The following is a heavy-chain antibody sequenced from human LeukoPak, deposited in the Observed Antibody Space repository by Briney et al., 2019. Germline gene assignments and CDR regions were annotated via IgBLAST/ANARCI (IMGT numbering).Heavy chain of an antibody. Sequence: ASVKVSCKASGYTFTGYYMHWVRQAPGQGLEWMGWINPNSGGTNYAQKFQGRVTMTRDTSISTAYMELSRLRSDDTAVYYCAREEEALYYYGSGSNYYYYMDVWGKGTTVTISS. CDR3: AREEEALYYYGSGSNYYYYMDV. V-gene: IGHV1-2*02. CDR2: INPNSGGT. CDR1: GYTFTGYY. J-gene: IGHJ6*03. D-gene: IGHD3-10*01.